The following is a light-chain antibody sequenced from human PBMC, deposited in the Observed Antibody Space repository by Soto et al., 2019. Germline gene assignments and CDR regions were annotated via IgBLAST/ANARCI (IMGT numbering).Light chain of an antibody. J-gene: IGLJ1*01. V-gene: IGLV1-40*01. CDR2: GNN. CDR1: NSNIGAGYD. Sequence: QPVLTQPPSVSGAPGQRVTISCTGSNSNIGAGYDVHWYHHLPGTAPKLLIFGNNHRPSGVPDRFSGSKSGTSASLAITGLQPEDEGDYYCQSYDGSLSAPFVLGTGTKLTVL. CDR3: QSYDGSLSAPFV.